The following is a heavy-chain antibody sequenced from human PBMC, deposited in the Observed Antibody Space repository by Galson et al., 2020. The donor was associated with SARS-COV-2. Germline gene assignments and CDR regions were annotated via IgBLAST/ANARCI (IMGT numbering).Heavy chain of an antibody. CDR1: GFTFSTYT. Sequence: GESLKISCAASGFTFSTYTMNWVRQAPGKGLEWVSGIFNSGAGTWYADSVRGRFTISRDNSKNTLYLQMNSLRVEDTAVYYCAKDMTTVGVNSFDAWGQGILVTVSS. J-gene: IGHJ4*02. CDR3: AKDMTTVGVNSFDA. V-gene: IGHV3-23*01. CDR2: IFNSGAGT. D-gene: IGHD4-17*01.